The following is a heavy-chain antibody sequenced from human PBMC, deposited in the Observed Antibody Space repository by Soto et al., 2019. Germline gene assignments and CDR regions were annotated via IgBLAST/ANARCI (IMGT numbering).Heavy chain of an antibody. V-gene: IGHV1-69*06. Sequence: QVQLVQSGTEVKKPGSSVKVSCKASGGTLSNNAISWVRQAPGQGLEWMGGIIPLSATTNYAQKFQGRVTFTADRSTSTAYMELTSLPSEDTPVYYCARGFDDRVIVVVPAANPWYYGMEVWGQGTTVTVSS. CDR1: GGTLSNNA. D-gene: IGHD2-2*01. CDR3: ARGFDDRVIVVVPAANPWYYGMEV. CDR2: IIPLSATT. J-gene: IGHJ6*02.